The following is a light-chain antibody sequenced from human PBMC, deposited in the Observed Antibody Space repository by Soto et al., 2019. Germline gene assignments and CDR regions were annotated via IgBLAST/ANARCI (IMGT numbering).Light chain of an antibody. CDR1: QSLSTRS. CDR3: QQYGRSVG. Sequence: EIVLTQSPGTLSLSPGERLTLSCRTSQSLSTRSLAWYQQKPGQAPSLLIYEASTRAPGTPDRFSGSGSGTDFTLTVSRLEPEDFAVYYCQQYGRSVGFGQGTKVEI. J-gene: IGKJ1*01. V-gene: IGKV3-20*01. CDR2: EAS.